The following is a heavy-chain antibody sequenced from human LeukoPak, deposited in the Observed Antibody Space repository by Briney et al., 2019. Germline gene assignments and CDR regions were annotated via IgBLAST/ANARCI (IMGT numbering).Heavy chain of an antibody. CDR1: GGSFSGYY. CDR2: INHSGST. D-gene: IGHD3-10*01. J-gene: IGHJ4*02. Sequence: PSETLSLTCAVYGGSFSGYYWSWIRQPPGKGLGWIGEINHSGSTNYNPSLKSRVTISVDTSKNQFSLKLSSVTAADTAIYYCTRAPWFGDPLDYWGQGTLVTVSS. V-gene: IGHV4-34*01. CDR3: TRAPWFGDPLDY.